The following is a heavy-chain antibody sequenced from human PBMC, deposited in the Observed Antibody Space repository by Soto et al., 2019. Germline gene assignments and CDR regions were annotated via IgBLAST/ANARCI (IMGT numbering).Heavy chain of an antibody. V-gene: IGHV3-21*01. J-gene: IGHJ4*02. CDR3: ARVLPFGYCSGGSCYGAFDY. Sequence: GGSLRLSCAASGFTFSSYSMNWVRQAPGKGLEWVSSISSSSSYIYYADSVKGRFTISRDNAKNSLYLQMNSLRAEDTAVYYCARVLPFGYCSGGSCYGAFDYWGQGTLVTVSS. CDR2: ISSSSSYI. D-gene: IGHD2-15*01. CDR1: GFTFSSYS.